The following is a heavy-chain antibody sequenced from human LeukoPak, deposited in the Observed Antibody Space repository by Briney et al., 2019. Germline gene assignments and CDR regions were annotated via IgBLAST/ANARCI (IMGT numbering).Heavy chain of an antibody. CDR2: FGGSGGSI. V-gene: IGHV3-23*01. CDR1: GFTFSTYA. Sequence: GGSLRLSCAASGFTFSTYAMSWVRQAPGKGLEWVSHFGGSGGSIYYADSVKGRFTISRDNSKNTLYLQMNSLRAEDTAVYYCEKSDCGGDCHLLDYWGQGTLVTVSS. J-gene: IGHJ4*02. D-gene: IGHD2-21*02. CDR3: EKSDCGGDCHLLDY.